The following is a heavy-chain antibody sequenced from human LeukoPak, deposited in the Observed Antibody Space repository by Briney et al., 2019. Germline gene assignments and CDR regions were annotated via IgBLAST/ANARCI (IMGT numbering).Heavy chain of an antibody. J-gene: IGHJ4*02. CDR3: ARTLAGTSNYDY. CDR1: GYNFPNYW. CDR2: IYPGDSDT. Sequence: GESLKISCKASGYNFPNYWIGWVRQMPGKGLEWMGIIYPGDSDTRYSPSFEGQVTISADKSISTAYLQWSSLKASDTAMYYCARTLAGTSNYDYWGQGTLVTVSS. V-gene: IGHV5-51*01. D-gene: IGHD6-19*01.